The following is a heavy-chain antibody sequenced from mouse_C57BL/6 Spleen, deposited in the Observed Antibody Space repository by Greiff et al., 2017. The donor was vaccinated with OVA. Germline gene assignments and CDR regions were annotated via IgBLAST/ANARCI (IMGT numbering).Heavy chain of an antibody. V-gene: IGHV1-26*01. CDR3: ASTTVVATGAMDY. Sequence: EVQLQQSGPELVKPGASVKLSCKASGYTFTDYYMNWVKQSPGKSLEWIGDINPNNGGTSYNQKFKGKATLTVDKSSSTAYMELRSLTSEDSAVYYCASTTVVATGAMDYWGQGTSVTVSS. CDR1: GYTFTDYY. D-gene: IGHD1-1*01. J-gene: IGHJ4*01. CDR2: INPNNGGT.